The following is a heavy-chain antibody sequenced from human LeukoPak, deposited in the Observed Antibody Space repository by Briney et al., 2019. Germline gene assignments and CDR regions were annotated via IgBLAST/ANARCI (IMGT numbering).Heavy chain of an antibody. Sequence: PGGSLRLSCAASGFTFSGYWMHWVRQAPGTGLVWVSRIQTDGSGTTYADSVQGRFTISGDNAKNSLYLQMNSLRAEDTAVYYCARESAMMVRGVIIGYGMDVWGQGTTVTVSS. J-gene: IGHJ6*02. CDR3: ARESAMMVRGVIIGYGMDV. CDR1: GFTFSGYW. V-gene: IGHV3-74*01. CDR2: IQTDGSGT. D-gene: IGHD3-10*01.